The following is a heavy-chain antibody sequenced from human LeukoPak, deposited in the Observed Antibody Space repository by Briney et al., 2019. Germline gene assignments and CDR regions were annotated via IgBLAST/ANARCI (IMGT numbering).Heavy chain of an antibody. V-gene: IGHV1-69*04. D-gene: IGHD5-12*01. CDR1: GGTFSSYA. J-gene: IGHJ6*02. CDR3: ARVEMATIHYYYYGMDV. CDR2: IIPILGIA. Sequence: ASVKVSCKASGGTFSSYAISWVRQAPGQGLEWMGRIIPILGIANYAQKFQGRVTITADKSTSTAYMGLSSLRSEDTAVYYCARVEMATIHYYYYGMDVWGQGTTVTVSS.